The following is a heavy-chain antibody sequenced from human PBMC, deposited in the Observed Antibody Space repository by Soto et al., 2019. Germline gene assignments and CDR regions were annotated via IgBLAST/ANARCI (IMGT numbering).Heavy chain of an antibody. CDR1: GFTFSTYA. Sequence: PGGSLRLSCAASGFTFSTYAMTWIRQAPGKGLEWVPSISATGGSTYYADSVKGRFTISRDNSKNTLYLHMNSLRAEDTAVYYCAKVLVEGIDYYDSSGSLAFDYWGQGTLVTVS. D-gene: IGHD3-22*01. J-gene: IGHJ4*02. CDR2: ISATGGST. V-gene: IGHV3-23*01. CDR3: AKVLVEGIDYYDSSGSLAFDY.